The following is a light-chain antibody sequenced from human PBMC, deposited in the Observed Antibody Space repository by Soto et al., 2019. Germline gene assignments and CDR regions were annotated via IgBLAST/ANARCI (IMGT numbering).Light chain of an antibody. Sequence: EIVLTQSPGTLSLSPGERATLSCRASPSVSGSNLAWYQQKPGQAPRLVIYGASSRATGIPDRFSGSGSGTDFTLTISRLEPEDFAVYYCQKYGSFGQGTKVEIK. CDR3: QKYGS. J-gene: IGKJ1*01. CDR2: GAS. V-gene: IGKV3-20*01. CDR1: PSVSGSN.